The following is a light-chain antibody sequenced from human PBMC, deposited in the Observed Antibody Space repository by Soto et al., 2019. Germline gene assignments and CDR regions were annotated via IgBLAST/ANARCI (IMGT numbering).Light chain of an antibody. Sequence: IVMTQPPATLSASPGERVTLSCRASQSVSSDLAWYQQKTDQAPRLLIHDASTRATGIPPRFSGSGSGTEFTLTITSLQSEDFAVYYCQQYSDWPPFTFGPGTKVDIK. V-gene: IGKV3-15*01. CDR2: DAS. J-gene: IGKJ3*01. CDR3: QQYSDWPPFT. CDR1: QSVSSD.